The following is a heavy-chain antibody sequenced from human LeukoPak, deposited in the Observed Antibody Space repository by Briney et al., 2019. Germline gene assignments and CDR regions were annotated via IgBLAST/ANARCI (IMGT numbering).Heavy chain of an antibody. D-gene: IGHD6-6*01. J-gene: IGHJ4*02. CDR3: ARAEMYSRSSPIFDY. Sequence: GGSLRLSCAASGFTFSSYWMSWVRQAPGKGLEWVGRSRNKANSYTTEYAASVRGRFTISRDDSRNSLFLQMNTLKSEDTAVYYCARAEMYSRSSPIFDYWGQGTLVTVSS. CDR1: GFTFSSYW. V-gene: IGHV3-72*01. CDR2: SRNKANSYTT.